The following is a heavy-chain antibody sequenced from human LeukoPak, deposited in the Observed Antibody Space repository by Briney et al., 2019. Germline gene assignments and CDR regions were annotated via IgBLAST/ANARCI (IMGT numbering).Heavy chain of an antibody. CDR1: GYTFTGYY. J-gene: IGHJ6*02. D-gene: IGHD3-3*01. Sequence: GASVKVSCKASGYTFTGYYMHWVRQAPGQGLEWMGWINPNSGGTNYAQKFQGRVTMTRDTSISTAYMELSRLRSDDTAVYYCARDYDFWSGYHGYGMDVWGQGTTDTVSS. CDR3: ARDYDFWSGYHGYGMDV. V-gene: IGHV1-2*02. CDR2: INPNSGGT.